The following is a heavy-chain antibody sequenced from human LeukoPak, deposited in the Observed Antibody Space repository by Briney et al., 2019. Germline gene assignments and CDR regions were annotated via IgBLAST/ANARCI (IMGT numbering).Heavy chain of an antibody. J-gene: IGHJ4*02. CDR2: IYASGNT. D-gene: IGHD2-8*01. CDR3: ARGILGNCTPTTCFETYYFDT. V-gene: IGHV4-4*07. CDR1: GGSISNFY. Sequence: KTSETLSLTCAVSGGSISNFYWSWIRQPAGRGLEWIGRIYASGNTNYNPSLKSRVALSLDTSKNQVSLKVISVIAADTAVYYCARGILGNCTPTTCFETYYFDTWGQGALVTVSS.